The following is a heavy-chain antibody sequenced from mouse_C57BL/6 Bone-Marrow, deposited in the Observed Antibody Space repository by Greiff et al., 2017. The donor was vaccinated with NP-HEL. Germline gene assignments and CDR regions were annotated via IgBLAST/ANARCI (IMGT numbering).Heavy chain of an antibody. CDR1: GFNIKDDY. D-gene: IGHD1-1*01. Sequence: VQLQQSGAELVRPGASVKLSCTASGFNIKDDYMHWVKQRPEQGLEWIGWLDPENGDTEYASKFQGKATIPADTSSNTAYRQLSSLTSEDTAVYYCTTPPYYYGSSSYAMDYWGQGTSVTVSS. CDR3: TTPPYYYGSSSYAMDY. J-gene: IGHJ4*01. CDR2: LDPENGDT. V-gene: IGHV14-4*01.